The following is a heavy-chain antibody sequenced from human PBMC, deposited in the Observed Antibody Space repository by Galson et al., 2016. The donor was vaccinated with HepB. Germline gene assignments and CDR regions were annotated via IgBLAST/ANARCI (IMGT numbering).Heavy chain of an antibody. CDR3: ARDGVMGLYNWFDP. CDR1: GFTFSSYG. V-gene: IGHV3-33*01. J-gene: IGHJ5*02. Sequence: SLRLSCAASGFTFSSYGMHWVRQAPGKGLEWLAVIWYDGSTKYYGDSVKGRFTISRENSKNMLYLQMNSLRAEDTAVYYCARDGVMGLYNWFDPWGQGILVTVSS. D-gene: IGHD3-16*02. CDR2: IWYDGSTK.